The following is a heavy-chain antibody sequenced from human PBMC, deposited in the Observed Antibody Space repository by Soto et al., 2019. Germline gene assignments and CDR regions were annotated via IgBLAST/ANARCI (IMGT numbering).Heavy chain of an antibody. CDR1: GYSVSSNNIA. Sequence: SQTLSLTCAVSGYSVSSNNIAWNWLRQSPWRGLEWLGRTDYRSKWYNEYAVSVRSRITINLDTSKNQFSLQLHSVTPEDTAVYYCARGRWSIFDYWGQGAQVTVSS. CDR3: ARGRWSIFDY. J-gene: IGHJ4*02. V-gene: IGHV6-1*01. CDR2: TDYRSKWYN. D-gene: IGHD2-15*01.